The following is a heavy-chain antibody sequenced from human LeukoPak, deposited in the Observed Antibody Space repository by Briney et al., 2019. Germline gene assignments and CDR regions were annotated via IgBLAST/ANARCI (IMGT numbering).Heavy chain of an antibody. CDR1: GFTFSDYY. Sequence: GGSLRLSCAASGFTFSDYYMSWIRQAPGKGLEWVSYISSSSSYTNYADSVKGRFTISRGNAKNSLYLQMNSLRAEDTAVYYCASMGGRLRYFDWLLPFDYWGQGTLVTVSS. CDR3: ASMGGRLRYFDWLLPFDY. D-gene: IGHD3-9*01. V-gene: IGHV3-11*06. CDR2: ISSSSSYT. J-gene: IGHJ4*02.